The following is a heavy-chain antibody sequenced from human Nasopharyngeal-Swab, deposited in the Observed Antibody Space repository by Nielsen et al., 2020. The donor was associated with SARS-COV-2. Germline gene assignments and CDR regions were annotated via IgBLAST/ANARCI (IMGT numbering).Heavy chain of an antibody. V-gene: IGHV1-58*01. D-gene: IGHD2-15*01. CDR1: GFTFTSSA. J-gene: IGHJ4*02. CDR2: IVVGSGNT. Sequence: SVKVSCKASGFTFTSSAAQWVRQARGQRLEWIGWIVVGSGNTNYAQKFQERVTITRDMSTSTAYMELSSLRSEDTAVYYCAGGYCSGGSCYPPEGYWGQGTLVTVSS. CDR3: AGGYCSGGSCYPPEGY.